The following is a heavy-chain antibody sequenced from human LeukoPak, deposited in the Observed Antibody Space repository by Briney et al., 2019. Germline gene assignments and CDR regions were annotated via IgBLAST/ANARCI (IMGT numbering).Heavy chain of an antibody. Sequence: GSLRLSCAASGFTFSSYAMHWVRQAPGKGLEWVAVIWFDGSDKNYADSVKGQFTIFRDNFKNTLYLQMNTLRAEDTAVYYCARDLGGSLDYWGQGALVTVSS. CDR2: IWFDGSDK. CDR3: ARDLGGSLDY. J-gene: IGHJ4*02. D-gene: IGHD1-26*01. CDR1: GFTFSSYA. V-gene: IGHV3-33*01.